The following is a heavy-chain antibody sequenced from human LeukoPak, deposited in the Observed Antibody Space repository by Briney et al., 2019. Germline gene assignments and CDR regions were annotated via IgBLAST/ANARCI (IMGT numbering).Heavy chain of an antibody. CDR1: GFHFSCSA. V-gene: IGHV3-23*01. CDR3: AKDGAQYSSGPECDP. CDR2: ITYDGINT. Sequence: GGSLRLSCAGSGFHFSCSAMSWVRQAPGKGPEWASGITYDGINTYYAPSVNGRFTISRDNSKRTVYLEMTTLSADATGVYYCAKDGAQYSSGPECDPRGQGTLVSVSP. D-gene: IGHD6-19*01. J-gene: IGHJ5*02.